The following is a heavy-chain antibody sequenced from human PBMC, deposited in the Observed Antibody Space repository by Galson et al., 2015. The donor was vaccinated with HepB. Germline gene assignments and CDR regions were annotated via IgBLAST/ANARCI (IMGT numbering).Heavy chain of an antibody. D-gene: IGHD4-23*01. J-gene: IGHJ4*02. CDR2: ISSSSRTI. Sequence: SLRLSCAASGFTFSTYSMNWVRQAPGKGLEWVSYISSSSRTIYYADSVKGRFTISRDNAKNSLYLQMNSLRAEDTAVYYCARGNTVVTPDSNYFDYRGQGTLVTVSS. CDR3: ARGNTVVTPDSNYFDY. CDR1: GFTFSTYS. V-gene: IGHV3-48*04.